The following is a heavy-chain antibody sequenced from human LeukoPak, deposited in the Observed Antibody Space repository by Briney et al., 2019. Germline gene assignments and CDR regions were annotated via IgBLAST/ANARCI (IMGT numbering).Heavy chain of an antibody. CDR3: AKSLAVVVPAAMDY. CDR1: GFTFSSYD. D-gene: IGHD2-2*01. J-gene: IGHJ4*02. Sequence: GGSLRLSCTASGFTFSSYDMSWVRQAPGKGLEWVAFIRYDGSNKYYADSVKGRFTISRDNSKNTLYLQMNSLRAEDTAVYYCAKSLAVVVPAAMDYWGQGTLVTVSS. V-gene: IGHV3-30*02. CDR2: IRYDGSNK.